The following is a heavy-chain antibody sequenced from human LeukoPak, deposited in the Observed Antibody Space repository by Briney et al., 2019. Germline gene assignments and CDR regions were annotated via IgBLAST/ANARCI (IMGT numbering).Heavy chain of an antibody. Sequence: GGTLRLSCVVSGFSFRNHGMSWVRQAPGKGLEWVSCISSSSSYIYYADSVKGRFTISRDNAKNSLYLQMNSLRAEDTAVYYCARKYWPTPYYFDYWGQGTLVTVSS. CDR1: GFSFRNHG. V-gene: IGHV3-21*01. D-gene: IGHD2-15*01. J-gene: IGHJ4*02. CDR2: ISSSSSYI. CDR3: ARKYWPTPYYFDY.